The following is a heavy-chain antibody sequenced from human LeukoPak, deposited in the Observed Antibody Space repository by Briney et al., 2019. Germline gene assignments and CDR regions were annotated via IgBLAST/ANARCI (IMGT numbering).Heavy chain of an antibody. V-gene: IGHV3-66*01. D-gene: IGHD5-24*01. CDR2: IYSGGST. Sequence: PGGSLRLSRAASGFTVSSNYMSWVRQAPGKGLEWVSVIYSGGSTYYADSVKGRFTISRDNSKNTLYLQMNSLTAEDTAVYYCARDRGGDDYRGHTASEIWGQGTMVTVSS. J-gene: IGHJ3*02. CDR3: ARDRGGDDYRGHTASEI. CDR1: GFTVSSNY.